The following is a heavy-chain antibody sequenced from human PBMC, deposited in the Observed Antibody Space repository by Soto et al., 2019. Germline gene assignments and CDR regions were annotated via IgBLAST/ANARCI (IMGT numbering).Heavy chain of an antibody. CDR2: ISAYNGNT. D-gene: IGHD2-2*01. Sequence: ASVKVSCKASGYTFTSYGISWVRQAPGQGLEWMGWISAYNGNTNYAQKFQGRVTMTTDASTSTAYMELRSLRSDDTAVYYCARAQGAYCSSTSCYAISYDFWSRVNPGAFDIWGQGTMVTVSS. J-gene: IGHJ3*02. CDR1: GYTFTSYG. V-gene: IGHV1-18*01. CDR3: ARAQGAYCSSTSCYAISYDFWSRVNPGAFDI.